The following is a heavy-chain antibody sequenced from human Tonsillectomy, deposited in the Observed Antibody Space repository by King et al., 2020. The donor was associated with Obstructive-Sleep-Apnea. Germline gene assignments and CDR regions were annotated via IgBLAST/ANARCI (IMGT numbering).Heavy chain of an antibody. CDR2: IYSGGTT. J-gene: IGHJ5*02. Sequence: VQLVESGGGLVQPGGSLRLSCVASGFTVRSNYMRWVRQAPGKGLEWLSVIYSGGTTYYADSGKGRFTIARDNSKNTLFLQMNSLRVEDTAVYYCARGHYDILTGYYSSPWGQGTLVTVSS. CDR1: GFTVRSNY. CDR3: ARGHYDILTGYYSSP. V-gene: IGHV3-66*01. D-gene: IGHD3-9*01.